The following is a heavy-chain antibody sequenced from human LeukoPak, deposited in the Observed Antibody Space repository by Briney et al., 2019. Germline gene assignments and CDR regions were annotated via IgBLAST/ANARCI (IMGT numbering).Heavy chain of an antibody. CDR1: GGSISSYY. J-gene: IGHJ3*02. D-gene: IGHD3-22*01. CDR3: ARSSDSSGYYSAPDAFDI. V-gene: IGHV4-4*07. Sequence: SETLSLTCTVSGGSISSYYWSWIRQPAGKGLEWIGRIYTSGSTNYNPSLKSRVTMSVDTSKNQFSLKLSSVTAADTAVYYCARSSDSSGYYSAPDAFDIWGQGTMVTVSS. CDR2: IYTSGST.